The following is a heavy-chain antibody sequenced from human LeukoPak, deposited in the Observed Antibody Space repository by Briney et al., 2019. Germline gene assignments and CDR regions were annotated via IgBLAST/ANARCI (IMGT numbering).Heavy chain of an antibody. CDR1: GGSFSGYY. J-gene: IGHJ4*02. CDR3: ARASIAVAGLDY. Sequence: PSETLSLTCAVYGGSFSGYYWSWIRQPPGKGLEWIGEINHSGSTNYNPSLKSRVTISGDTSKNQFSLKLSSVTAADTAVYYCARASIAVAGLDYWGQGTLVTVSS. V-gene: IGHV4-34*01. D-gene: IGHD6-19*01. CDR2: INHSGST.